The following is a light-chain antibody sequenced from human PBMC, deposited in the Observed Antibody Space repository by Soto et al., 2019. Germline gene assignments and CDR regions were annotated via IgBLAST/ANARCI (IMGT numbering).Light chain of an antibody. V-gene: IGLV2-14*01. CDR2: EVT. Sequence: QSALTQPASVSGSPGQSIAISCTGSSSDIGIYKYVSWYQQHPGKVPKLIIYEVTNRPSGVSNRFSGSKSGNTASLTISGLLAEDEADYYCSSYTTSSTRVFGPGTKLTVL. CDR3: SSYTTSSTRV. CDR1: SSDIGIYKY. J-gene: IGLJ1*01.